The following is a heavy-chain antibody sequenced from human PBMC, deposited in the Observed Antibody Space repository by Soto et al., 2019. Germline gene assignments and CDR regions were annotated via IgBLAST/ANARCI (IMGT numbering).Heavy chain of an antibody. D-gene: IGHD5-12*01. CDR1: GINYNKYA. CDR2: INAGNGDT. J-gene: IGHJ4*02. CDR3: ARAISGYVT. V-gene: IGHV1-3*01. Sequence: QVQLVQSGAEMKKPGASVKLSCKTSGINYNKYAIHWVRQDPGQGLDWMGWINAGNGDTRYSQNFQGRVTLTRDTSARKVYMDLDSLKSEDTGVYYCARAISGYVTWGQGTLVTVSS.